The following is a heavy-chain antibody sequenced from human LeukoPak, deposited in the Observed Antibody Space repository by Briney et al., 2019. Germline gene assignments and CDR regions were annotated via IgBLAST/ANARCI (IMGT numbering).Heavy chain of an antibody. CDR3: ARDSAPGVGAGA. D-gene: IGHD1-26*01. CDR1: GGSISSGFYY. V-gene: IGHV4-61*02. CDR2: IYTSGST. Sequence: KASQTLSLTCTVSGGSISSGFYYWSWIRQPAGKGLEWIGRIYTSGSTNYNPSLKSRVTMSVDTSKNQLSLKLTSVTAADTAVYYCARDSAPGVGAGAWGQGTLVTVSS. J-gene: IGHJ5*02.